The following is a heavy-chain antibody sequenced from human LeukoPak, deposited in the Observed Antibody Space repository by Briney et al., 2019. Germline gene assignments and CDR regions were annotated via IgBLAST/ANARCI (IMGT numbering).Heavy chain of an antibody. D-gene: IGHD6-13*01. CDR2: ISSSSSYI. Sequence: GGSLRLSCAASGFTFSSYSMNWVRQAPGKGLEWVSSISSSSSYIYYADSVKGRFTISRDNAKNSLYLQMNSLRAEDTAVYYCARESSSSWTNYYYYGMDVWGQGTTVTVSS. CDR3: ARESSSSWTNYYYYGMDV. CDR1: GFTFSSYS. J-gene: IGHJ6*02. V-gene: IGHV3-21*04.